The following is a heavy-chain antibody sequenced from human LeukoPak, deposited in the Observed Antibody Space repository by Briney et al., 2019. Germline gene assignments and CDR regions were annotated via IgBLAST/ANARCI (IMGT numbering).Heavy chain of an antibody. Sequence: PGGSLRLSCAASGFTFSSYWMSWVRQAPGKGLEWVANIKQDGSEKYYVDSVKGRFTISRDNAKNSLYLQTNSLRAEDTAVYYCARDHSSGWLGLYYFDYWGQGTLVTVSS. CDR3: ARDHSSGWLGLYYFDY. CDR2: IKQDGSEK. D-gene: IGHD6-19*01. V-gene: IGHV3-7*01. CDR1: GFTFSSYW. J-gene: IGHJ4*02.